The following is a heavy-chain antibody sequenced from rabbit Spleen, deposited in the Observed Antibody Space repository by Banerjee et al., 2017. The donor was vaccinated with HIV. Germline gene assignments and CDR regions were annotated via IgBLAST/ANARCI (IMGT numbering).Heavy chain of an antibody. CDR3: ARGVYDDYDTYYLDL. J-gene: IGHJ4*01. CDR2: IYGGSSGST. D-gene: IGHD2-1*01. Sequence: QQQLVESGGGLVKPGASLTLTCTASGFSFSTNYWICWVRQAPGKGLEWIACIYGGSSGSTYYASWAKGRFTISKTSSTTVTLQMTSLTAADTATYFCARGVYDDYDTYYLDLWGQCTLVTVS. CDR1: GFSFSTNYW. V-gene: IGHV1S45*01.